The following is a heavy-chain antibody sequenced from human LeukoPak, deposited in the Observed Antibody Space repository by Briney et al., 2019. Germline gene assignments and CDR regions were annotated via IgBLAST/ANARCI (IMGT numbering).Heavy chain of an antibody. V-gene: IGHV1-2*02. CDR2: INPNSGGT. D-gene: IGHD3-16*02. J-gene: IGHJ4*02. Sequence: ASVKVSCKASGYTFTGYYMHWVRQAPGQALEWMGWINPNSGGTNYAQKFQGRVTMTRDTSISTAYMELSRLRSDDTAVYYWARVGGYSGYDPYDYVWGSYRWFDYWGQGTLATVSS. CDR3: ARVGGYSGYDPYDYVWGSYRWFDY. CDR1: GYTFTGYY.